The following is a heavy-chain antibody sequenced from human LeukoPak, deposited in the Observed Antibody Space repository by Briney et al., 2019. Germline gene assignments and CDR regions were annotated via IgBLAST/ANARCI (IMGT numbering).Heavy chain of an antibody. CDR2: INSDGSWT. CDR3: VSFYEAY. J-gene: IGHJ4*02. CDR1: GNYW. V-gene: IGHV3-74*01. D-gene: IGHD2/OR15-2a*01. Sequence: GGSLRLSCAASGNYWMHWVRQAPGKGLVWVSHINSDGSWTSYAGSVKGRFTISKDNAKNTVYLQMNNLRAEDTAVYYCVSFYEAYWGRGTLVTVSS.